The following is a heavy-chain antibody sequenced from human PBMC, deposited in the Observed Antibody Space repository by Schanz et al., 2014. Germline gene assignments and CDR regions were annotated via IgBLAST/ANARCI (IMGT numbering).Heavy chain of an antibody. CDR1: GFNSDDYA. V-gene: IGHV3-23*04. CDR3: AKDAPYPFDL. J-gene: IGHJ2*01. CDR2: ISGDHRNT. Sequence: EVQVVESGGGLVQPGGSLRLSCTASGFNSDDYAMSWVRQAPGKGLEWVSSISGDHRNTFYADSVKGRFTISRDNSKNTLYLQMNSLRAEDTAIYYCAKDAPYPFDLWGRGTLITVSS.